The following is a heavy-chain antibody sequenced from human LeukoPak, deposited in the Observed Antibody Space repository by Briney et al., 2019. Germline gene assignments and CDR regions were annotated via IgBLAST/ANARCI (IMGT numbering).Heavy chain of an antibody. D-gene: IGHD1-26*01. Sequence: SETVSLTCTVSGVSIRSSSFYWGWIRQPPGKGLEWIGSIYYSGSTYYRPSLKSRVTMSVDTSKNQFSLRLSSVTAADTAVYYCARGLRWDLTISGTSTFDYWGQGSLVTVSS. CDR1: GVSIRSSSFY. CDR2: IYYSGST. J-gene: IGHJ4*02. CDR3: ARGLRWDLTISGTSTFDY. V-gene: IGHV4-39*01.